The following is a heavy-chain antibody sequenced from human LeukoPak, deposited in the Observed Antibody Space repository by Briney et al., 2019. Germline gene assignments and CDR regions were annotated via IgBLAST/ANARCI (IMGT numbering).Heavy chain of an antibody. CDR3: ARAIVVGGSGIWFDS. D-gene: IGHD6-19*01. J-gene: IGHJ5*01. V-gene: IGHV3-11*01. CDR1: GFTFTDSY. CDR2: MSSSGYTI. Sequence: GGSLRLSCAASGFTFTDSYMSWIRQAPGKGLEWVSYMSSSGYTIYYADSVKGRFTISRDNAKNSLYLQMNSLTADDTAVYYCARAIVVGGSGIWFDSWGQGTLVTVSS.